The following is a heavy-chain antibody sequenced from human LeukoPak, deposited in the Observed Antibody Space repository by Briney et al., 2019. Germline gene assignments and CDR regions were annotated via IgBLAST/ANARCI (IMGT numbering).Heavy chain of an antibody. V-gene: IGHV3-30*04. CDR1: GFTFSSYA. Sequence: GGSLRLYCAASGFTFSSYAMHWVRQAPGKGLEWVAVISYDGSKKYYADSVKGRFTISRDNSKHTLYLQMNSLRAEDTAVYYCAKGPFDYWGQGTLVTVSS. CDR3: AKGPFDY. CDR2: ISYDGSKK. J-gene: IGHJ4*02.